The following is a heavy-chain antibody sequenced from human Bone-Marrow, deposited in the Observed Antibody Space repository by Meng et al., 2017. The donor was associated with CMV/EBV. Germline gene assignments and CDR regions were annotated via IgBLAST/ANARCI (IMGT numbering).Heavy chain of an antibody. CDR2: IYYSGST. V-gene: IGHV4-39*01. CDR1: DGSISSSSYY. CDR3: ARHREGAIAGRSKGFDY. J-gene: IGHJ4*02. D-gene: IGHD6-6*01. Sequence: SETLSLTCTVSDGSISSSSYYWGWIRQPPGKGLEWIGSIYYSGSTYCNPSLKSRVTISVDTSKNQFSMKLSSVTAADTAMYYCARHREGAIAGRSKGFDYWGQGTLVPVSS.